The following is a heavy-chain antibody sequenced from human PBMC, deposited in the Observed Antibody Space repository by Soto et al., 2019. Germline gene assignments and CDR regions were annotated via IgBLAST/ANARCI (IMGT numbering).Heavy chain of an antibody. CDR3: ARFNSGNYYEAFDI. Sequence: PSATLSLTCALSRCSISSINWWSSVRHPPGKGLEWIGEIYHSGSTNYNPSLKSRVTISVDKSKNQFSLKLSSVTAADTAVYYCARFNSGNYYEAFDIWGQGTMVTVSS. CDR2: IYHSGST. D-gene: IGHD1-26*01. CDR1: RCSISSINW. J-gene: IGHJ3*02. V-gene: IGHV4-4*02.